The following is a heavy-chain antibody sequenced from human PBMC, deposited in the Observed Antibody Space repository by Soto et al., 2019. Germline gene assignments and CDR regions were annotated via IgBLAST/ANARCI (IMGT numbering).Heavy chain of an antibody. CDR3: AKVIQLWPGGFDD. Sequence: XGSLRLSCAASGFTFSSYSMSWVRQAPGKGLEWVSAISVSGGSTYYADSVKGRFTISRDNSKNTLYLQMNSLRAEDTAVYYYAKVIQLWPGGFDDWGQGTLVTVSS. J-gene: IGHJ4*02. D-gene: IGHD5-18*01. CDR2: ISVSGGST. CDR1: GFTFSSYS. V-gene: IGHV3-23*01.